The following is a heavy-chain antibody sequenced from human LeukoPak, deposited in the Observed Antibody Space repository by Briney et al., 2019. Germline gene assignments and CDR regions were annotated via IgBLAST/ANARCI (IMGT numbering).Heavy chain of an antibody. CDR2: ISGDASGT. J-gene: IGHJ4*02. D-gene: IGHD5-18*01. CDR1: RFTFHDYA. Sequence: GGSLRLSRAASRFTFHDYAMHWVRQAPGKGLEWVSLISGDASGTYYADSVKGRFTISRDNSKNSLYLQMNGLRTEDTALYYCAKGQGYTYGDSSDYWGQGTLVTVSS. V-gene: IGHV3-43*02. CDR3: AKGQGYTYGDSSDY.